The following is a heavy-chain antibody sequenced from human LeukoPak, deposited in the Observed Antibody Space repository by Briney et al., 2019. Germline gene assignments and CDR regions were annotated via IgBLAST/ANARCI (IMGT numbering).Heavy chain of an antibody. V-gene: IGHV3-9*01. D-gene: IGHD4-17*01. CDR3: AKDMRLRTTVTTIGFDY. J-gene: IGHJ4*02. Sequence: PGGSLRLSCAASGFTFDDYAMHWVRQAPGKGLEWVSGISWNSGSIGYADSVKGRFTTSRDNAKNSLYLQMNSLRAEDTALYYCAKDMRLRTTVTTIGFDYWGQGTLVTVSS. CDR2: ISWNSGSI. CDR1: GFTFDDYA.